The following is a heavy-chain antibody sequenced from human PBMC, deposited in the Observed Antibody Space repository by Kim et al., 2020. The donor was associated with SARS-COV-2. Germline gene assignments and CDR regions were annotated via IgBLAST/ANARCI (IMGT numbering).Heavy chain of an antibody. CDR1: GFTFSGSA. V-gene: IGHV3-73*01. CDR3: TRRLPGPDYYYGMDV. CDR2: IRSKANSYAT. Sequence: GGSLRLSCAASGFTFSGSAMHWVRQASGKGLEWVGRIRSKANSYATAYAASVKGRFTISRDDSKNTAYLQMNSLKTEDTAVYYCTRRLPGPDYYYGMDVWGQGTTVTVSS. J-gene: IGHJ6*02.